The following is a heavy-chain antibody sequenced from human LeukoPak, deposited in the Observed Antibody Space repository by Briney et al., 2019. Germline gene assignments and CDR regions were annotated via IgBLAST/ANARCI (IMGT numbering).Heavy chain of an antibody. V-gene: IGHV3-74*01. J-gene: IGHJ4*02. CDR3: ARDYKYAFDN. CDR2: INSDGSST. CDR1: GFTFSSYW. Sequence: GGSLRLSCAASGFTFSSYWMHWVRQAPGKGLVWVSRINSDGSSTSYADSVKGRFTISGDKAKHSLYLQMNSLRVEDTAVYYCARDYKYAFDNWGQGTLVTVSS. D-gene: IGHD5-24*01.